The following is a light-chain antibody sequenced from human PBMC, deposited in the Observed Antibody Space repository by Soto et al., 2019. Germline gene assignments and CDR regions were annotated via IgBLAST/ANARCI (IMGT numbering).Light chain of an antibody. V-gene: IGLV2-14*01. CDR1: SSDVGGYNY. CDR3: SSYTSSSIDYV. Sequence: QSALTQPASVSGSPGQSITISCTGTSSDVGGYNYVSWYQQHPGKAPKLMIYEVSNRPSGVSNRLSGSKSGNPASLTISGLQAEHESDYYCSSYTSSSIDYVFGTGTKLTVL. J-gene: IGLJ1*01. CDR2: EVS.